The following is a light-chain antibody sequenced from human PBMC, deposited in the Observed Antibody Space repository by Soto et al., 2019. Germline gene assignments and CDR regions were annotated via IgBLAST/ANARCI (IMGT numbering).Light chain of an antibody. CDR2: EVN. V-gene: IGLV2-14*01. CDR1: SRDVGGYNY. Sequence: QSVLTQPASVSGSPGQSITISCTGTSRDVGGYNYVSWHQQHPGKAPKVIITEVNNRPSGVSNRFSGSKSGKTASLTISGLQAEDEADYYCSSYVSSSTFVVFGGGTKLTVL. CDR3: SSYVSSSTFVV. J-gene: IGLJ2*01.